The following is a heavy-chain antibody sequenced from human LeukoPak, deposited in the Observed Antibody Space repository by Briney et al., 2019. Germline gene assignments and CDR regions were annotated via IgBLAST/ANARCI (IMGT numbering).Heavy chain of an antibody. J-gene: IGHJ6*02. Sequence: GGSLRLSCAASGFTFSSYGMHWVRQAPGKGLEWVAVISYDGSNKYYADSVKGRFTISRDNSKNTLYLQMNSLRAEDTAVYYCAKGKSGYSYGWPRDYYYGMDVWGQGTTVTVSS. CDR1: GFTFSSYG. D-gene: IGHD5-18*01. CDR2: ISYDGSNK. CDR3: AKGKSGYSYGWPRDYYYGMDV. V-gene: IGHV3-30*18.